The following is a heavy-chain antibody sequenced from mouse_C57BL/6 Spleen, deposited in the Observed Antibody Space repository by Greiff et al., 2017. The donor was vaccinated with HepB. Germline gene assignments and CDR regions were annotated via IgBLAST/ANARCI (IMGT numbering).Heavy chain of an antibody. CDR3: ASPSITTNDAMDY. D-gene: IGHD1-1*01. CDR2: IYPRDGST. V-gene: IGHV1-85*01. CDR1: GYTFTSYD. Sequence: VKLQESGPELVKPGASVKLSCKASGYTFTSYDINWVKQRPGQGLEWIGWIYPRDGSTKYNEKFKGKATLTVDTSSSTAYMELHSLTSEDSAVYFCASPSITTNDAMDYWGQGTSVTVSS. J-gene: IGHJ4*01.